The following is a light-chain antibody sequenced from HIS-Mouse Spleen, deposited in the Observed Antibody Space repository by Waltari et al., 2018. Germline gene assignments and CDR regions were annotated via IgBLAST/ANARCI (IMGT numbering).Light chain of an antibody. CDR2: EGS. Sequence: QSALTQPASVSGSPGQSITISCPGTSRDVGCYNIVPWFQQHPGKAPKLMIYEGSKRPSGVSNRFSGSKSGNTASLTISGLQAEDEADYYCCSYAGSSTFDVVFGGGTKLTVL. CDR1: SRDVGCYNI. J-gene: IGLJ2*01. V-gene: IGLV2-23*03. CDR3: CSYAGSSTFDVV.